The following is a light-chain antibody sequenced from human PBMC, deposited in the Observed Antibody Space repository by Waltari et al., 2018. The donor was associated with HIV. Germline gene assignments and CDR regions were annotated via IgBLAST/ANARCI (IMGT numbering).Light chain of an antibody. CDR3: NSYTSRSSNTPLT. J-gene: IGLJ2*01. Sequence: QSALTQPASVSGSPGQSITISCTGTSSDVGGYNYVSWYQQHPGKAPKLMIYEVSNRPSGVSTRFSCSTSGNTASLTISGLQTEDEADYYGNSYTSRSSNTPLTFGGGTKLTVL. V-gene: IGLV2-14*01. CDR2: EVS. CDR1: SSDVGGYNY.